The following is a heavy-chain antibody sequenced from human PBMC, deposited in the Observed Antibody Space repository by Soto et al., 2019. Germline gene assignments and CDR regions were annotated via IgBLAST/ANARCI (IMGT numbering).Heavy chain of an antibody. D-gene: IGHD3-3*01. Sequence: EVQLLESGGGLVQPGGSLRLSCAASGFTFSSYAMSWVRQAPGKGLEWVSAISGSGGSTYYADSVKGRFTISRDNPKNTLYLQMNSLRAEDKAVYYCAKMEMSYDFWGVSFDSWGQGTLVTVSS. CDR3: AKMEMSYDFWGVSFDS. CDR2: ISGSGGST. V-gene: IGHV3-23*01. CDR1: GFTFSSYA. J-gene: IGHJ4*02.